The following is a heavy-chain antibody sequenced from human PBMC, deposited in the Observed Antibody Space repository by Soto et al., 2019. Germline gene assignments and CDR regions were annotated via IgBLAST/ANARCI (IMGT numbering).Heavy chain of an antibody. Sequence: QVQLVQSGAEVKKPGASVKVSCKASGYTFTSYGVSWVRQAPGQGIEWMGWISGYNGNTNYAQKLQGRVTMTTDTSTSTAYMELRSLRSDDTDVYYCARAGKYYYGSGSPYYYGMDVWGPGITVTVSS. CDR3: ARAGKYYYGSGSPYYYGMDV. V-gene: IGHV1-18*04. CDR1: GYTFTSYG. J-gene: IGHJ6*02. CDR2: ISGYNGNT. D-gene: IGHD3-10*01.